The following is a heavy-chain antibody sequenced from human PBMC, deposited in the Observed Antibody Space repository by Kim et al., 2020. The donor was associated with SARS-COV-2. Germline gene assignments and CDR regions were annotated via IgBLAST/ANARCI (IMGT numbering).Heavy chain of an antibody. D-gene: IGHD3-22*01. CDR3: AKDEVITMIIESHFDY. Sequence: GGSLRLSCVASGFSFSSYAMSWVRQAPGKWLEWVSGISGSGGSQFYADSVKGRFTISRDNSKNTLYLQLNSLRAEDTAFYYCAKDEVITMIIESHFDYWGQGTLVTVSS. J-gene: IGHJ4*02. CDR2: ISGSGGSQ. CDR1: GFSFSSYA. V-gene: IGHV3-23*01.